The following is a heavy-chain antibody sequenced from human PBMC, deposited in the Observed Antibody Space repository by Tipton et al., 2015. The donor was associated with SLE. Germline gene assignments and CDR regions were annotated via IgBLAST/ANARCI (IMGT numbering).Heavy chain of an antibody. D-gene: IGHD6-6*01. Sequence: TLSLTCTVSGGSISSYYWSWIRQPPGKGLEWIGYIYYSGSTNYNPSLKSRVTLSVDTSKNQISLKLSSVTAADTAVYYCARRSSSSDFDFWGQGTLVTVSS. V-gene: IGHV4-59*01. CDR2: IYYSGST. CDR3: ARRSSSSDFDF. CDR1: GGSISSYY. J-gene: IGHJ4*02.